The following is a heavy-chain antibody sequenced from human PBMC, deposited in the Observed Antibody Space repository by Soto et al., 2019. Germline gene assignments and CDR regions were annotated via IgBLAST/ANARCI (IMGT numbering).Heavy chain of an antibody. CDR1: GFSLSNAGLG. Sequence: QVTVKESGPVLVKPTETLTLTCTVSGFSLSNAGLGVSWIRQPPGKALEWLAHIFSNDETSYSTSLKSRLTISKDTSKSQVVLTMTNMDPVATATYYCASTYSTSWYWFDPWGQGTLVTVSS. J-gene: IGHJ5*02. V-gene: IGHV2-26*04. D-gene: IGHD6-13*01. CDR3: ASTYSTSWYWFDP. CDR2: IFSNDET.